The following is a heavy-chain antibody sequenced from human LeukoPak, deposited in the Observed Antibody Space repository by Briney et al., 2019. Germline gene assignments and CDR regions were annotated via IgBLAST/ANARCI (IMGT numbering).Heavy chain of an antibody. Sequence: LSGGSLRLSCAASGFTFSSYAMHWVRQAPGKGLEWVSYISSSGSTIYYADSVKGRFTISRDNAKNSLYLQMNSLRAENTAVYYCARATSYYYDSSGMDPWGQGTLVTVSS. CDR1: GFTFSSYA. V-gene: IGHV3-48*04. CDR3: ARATSYYYDSSGMDP. CDR2: ISSSGSTI. J-gene: IGHJ5*02. D-gene: IGHD3-22*01.